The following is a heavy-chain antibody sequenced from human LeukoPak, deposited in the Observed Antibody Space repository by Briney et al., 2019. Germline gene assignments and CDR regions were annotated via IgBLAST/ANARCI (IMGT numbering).Heavy chain of an antibody. J-gene: IGHJ4*02. D-gene: IGHD1-1*01. CDR3: ARASYSWTNILFDY. CDR1: GGSFSGYY. CDR2: INHSGST. V-gene: IGHV4-34*01. Sequence: SETLSLTCAVYGGSFSGYYWSWIRQPPGKGLEWSGEINHSGSTNYNPSLKSRVTISVDTSKNQFSLKLSSVTAADTAVYYCARASYSWTNILFDYWGQGTLVTVSS.